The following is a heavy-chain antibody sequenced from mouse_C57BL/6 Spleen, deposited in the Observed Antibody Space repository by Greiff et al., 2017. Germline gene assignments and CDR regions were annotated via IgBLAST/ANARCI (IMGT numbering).Heavy chain of an antibody. CDR1: GFSLTSSG. V-gene: IGHV2-5*01. CDR3: AKSDSNYVYYAMEY. D-gene: IGHD2-5*01. CDR2: LWRGGST. Sequence: QVQLQQSGPGLVQPSQSLSITCPVSGFSLTSSGVHWVRQSPGKGLAWLGVLWRGGSTYDNAAFMSRLSITKDNSKSQVFFKMNRLQADDTAIYYCAKSDSNYVYYAMEYWGQGDAVTVSS. J-gene: IGHJ4*01.